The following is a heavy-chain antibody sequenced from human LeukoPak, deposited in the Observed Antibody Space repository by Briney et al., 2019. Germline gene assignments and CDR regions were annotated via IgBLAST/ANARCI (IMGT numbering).Heavy chain of an antibody. Sequence: PSETLSLTCTVSGGSISSSSYYWAWLRQPPGKGLEWIGSIYYSGSTYYNPSLKSRVTISVDTSKNQFSLKLSSVTAADTAVYYCARGFTAYYYYMDVWGKGTTVTVSS. CDR2: IYYSGST. CDR1: GGSISSSSYY. CDR3: ARGFTAYYYYMDV. J-gene: IGHJ6*03. D-gene: IGHD5-18*01. V-gene: IGHV4-39*07.